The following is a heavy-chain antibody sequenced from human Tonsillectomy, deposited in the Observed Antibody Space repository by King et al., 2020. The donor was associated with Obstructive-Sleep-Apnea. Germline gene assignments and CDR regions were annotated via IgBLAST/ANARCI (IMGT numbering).Heavy chain of an antibody. V-gene: IGHV4-59*03. CDR3: AKNLSPTD. D-gene: IGHD4-17*01. CDR1: GGSISSYY. Sequence: QLQESGPGLVKPWATLSLTCTVSGGSISSYYWSWIRQPPGKGLDWIGYIYYSGSTKYNPPLKSRVTISVDTSKNQFSLKLSSVTAADTAVYYCAKNLSPTDWGQGTLVTVSS. CDR2: IYYSGST. J-gene: IGHJ4*02.